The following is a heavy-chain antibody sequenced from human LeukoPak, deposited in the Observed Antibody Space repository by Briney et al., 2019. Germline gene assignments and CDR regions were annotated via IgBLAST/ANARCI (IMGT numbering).Heavy chain of an antibody. V-gene: IGHV1-18*01. D-gene: IGHD6-13*01. Sequence: ASVKLSCKASGYTFTSSGISWVRQAPGQGLEWMGWISAYNGDTNSAQKLQGRVSMTTDTSTNTAYMELRSLRSDDPAVYYCVRDPTAAASTDDWFDPWGQGTLVTVSS. CDR3: VRDPTAAASTDDWFDP. CDR1: GYTFTSSG. J-gene: IGHJ5*02. CDR2: ISAYNGDT.